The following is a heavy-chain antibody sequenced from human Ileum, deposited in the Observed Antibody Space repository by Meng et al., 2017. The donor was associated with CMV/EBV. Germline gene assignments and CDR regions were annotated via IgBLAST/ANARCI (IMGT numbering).Heavy chain of an antibody. V-gene: IGHV1-2*02. CDR1: GYKFIDYY. CDR2: INTRNGDT. J-gene: IGHJ5*02. CDR3: ARGVGTSWFDP. Sequence: SCRTSGYKFIDYYRPWVRQAPGQGLEWLGWINTRNGDTRYTQNLQGRVTLTRDTSISTAYMDLSGLRSDDTAVYYCARGVGTSWFDPWGQGALVTVSS. D-gene: IGHD1-1*01.